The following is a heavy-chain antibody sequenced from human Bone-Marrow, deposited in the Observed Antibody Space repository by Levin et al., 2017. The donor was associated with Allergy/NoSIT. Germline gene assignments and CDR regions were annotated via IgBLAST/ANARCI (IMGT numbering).Heavy chain of an antibody. D-gene: IGHD5-24*01. CDR1: GYTFTGYY. J-gene: IGHJ4*02. Sequence: ASVKVSCKASGYTFTGYYMHWVRQAPGQGLEWMGWINSNSGGTNYAQKFQGRVTITRDTSISTPYMELRGLESDDTAVYYCAKARGMDTTHYFDYWGQGTLVTVSS. CDR2: INSNSGGT. CDR3: AKARGMDTTHYFDY. V-gene: IGHV1-2*02.